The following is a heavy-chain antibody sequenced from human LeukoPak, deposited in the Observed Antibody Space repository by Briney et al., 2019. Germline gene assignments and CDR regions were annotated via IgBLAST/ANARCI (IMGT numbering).Heavy chain of an antibody. CDR1: GGSIGSDGYY. CDR3: ARGRYYGFSGDR. J-gene: IGHJ5*02. V-gene: IGHV4-31*01. D-gene: IGHD3-10*01. Sequence: TLSLTCSVSGGSIGSDGYYWNWIPQHPGKGRGCIGYSYCSCNTTYGPFRKSLVIITVNTTKNQYFLSLSAVAAAETAVYYCARGRYYGFSGDRWGQGTLVTVSS. CDR2: SYCSCNT.